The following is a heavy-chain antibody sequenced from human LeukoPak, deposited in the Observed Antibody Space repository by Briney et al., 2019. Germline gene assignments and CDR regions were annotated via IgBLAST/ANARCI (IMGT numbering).Heavy chain of an antibody. J-gene: IGHJ4*02. V-gene: IGHV3-7*01. CDR1: GFTFSSYW. CDR3: ARWGGVWFGESSFDY. D-gene: IGHD3-10*01. CDR2: IKQDGSEK. Sequence: PGGSLRLSCAASGFTFSSYWMSWVRQAPGKGLEWVANIKQDGSEKYYVDSVKGRFTISRDNAKNTLYLQMNSLRAEDTAVYYCARWGGVWFGESSFDYWGQGTLVTVSS.